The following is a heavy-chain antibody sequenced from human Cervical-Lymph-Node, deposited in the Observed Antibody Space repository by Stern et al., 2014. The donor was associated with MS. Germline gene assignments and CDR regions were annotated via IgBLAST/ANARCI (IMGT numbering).Heavy chain of an antibody. CDR1: GFTVSRDY. CDR2: ITNGGST. V-gene: IGHV3-53*01. CDR3: ARDTSSPERSDW. Sequence: EVQLVESGGGVIQPGGSLRLSCTASGFTVSRDYMTWVRPAPGQGLEWVSLITNGGSTFYTDSVKGRFTISRDDSKNTVYLHMTSLRAEDTAMYYCARDTSSPERSDWWGQGTLVTVSS. J-gene: IGHJ4*02. D-gene: IGHD1-1*01.